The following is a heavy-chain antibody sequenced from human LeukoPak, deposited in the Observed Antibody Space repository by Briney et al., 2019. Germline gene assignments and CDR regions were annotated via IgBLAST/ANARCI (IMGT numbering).Heavy chain of an antibody. CDR1: GGSISSYY. CDR2: IYYSGST. CDR3: ARLPVLRFLEWLPIY. Sequence: SETLSLTCTVSGGSISSYYWSWIRQPPGKGLEWIGYIYYSGSTNYNPSLKSRVTISVGTSKNQFSLKLSSVTAADTAVYYCARLPVLRFLEWLPIYWGQGTLVTVSS. J-gene: IGHJ4*02. D-gene: IGHD3-3*01. V-gene: IGHV4-59*08.